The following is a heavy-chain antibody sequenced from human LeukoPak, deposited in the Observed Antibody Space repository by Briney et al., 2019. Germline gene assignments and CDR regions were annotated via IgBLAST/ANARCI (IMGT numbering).Heavy chain of an antibody. CDR3: ASCDFWSGYYPDY. CDR1: GYSISSGYY. CDR2: IYYSGST. D-gene: IGHD3-3*01. J-gene: IGHJ4*02. V-gene: IGHV4-38-2*01. Sequence: SETLSLTCAVSGYSISSGYYWGWIRQPPGKGLEWIGSIYYSGSTYYNPSLKSRVTISVDTSKNQFSLKLSSVTAADTAVYYCASCDFWSGYYPDYWGQGTLVTVSS.